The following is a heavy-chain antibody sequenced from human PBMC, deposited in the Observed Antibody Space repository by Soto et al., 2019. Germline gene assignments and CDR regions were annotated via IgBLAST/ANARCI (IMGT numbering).Heavy chain of an antibody. CDR2: IYWDYDK. D-gene: IGHD2-21*02. CDR3: VHSRCGDDCIQCYSSHFSDGLDV. Sequence: QITLKESGPTLVKPTQTLTLTCTFSGFSLNTGGLGVGWIRQPPGKALEWLALIYWDYDKRYNPSLKSRLTITRDTSTNQVVLTMTTMDPVDAATYYCVHSRCGDDCIQCYSSHFSDGLDVWGPGTTVTVSS. CDR1: GFSLNTGGLG. J-gene: IGHJ6*02. V-gene: IGHV2-5*02.